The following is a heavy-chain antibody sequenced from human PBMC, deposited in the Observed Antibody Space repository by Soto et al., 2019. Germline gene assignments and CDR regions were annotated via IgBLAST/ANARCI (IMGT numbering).Heavy chain of an antibody. Sequence: QVQLQQSGPGLVKPSQTLSLTCAISGDSVTSNSGVWNWIRQSPSRGLEWLGRTYYRSTWYTDYAGSVKSRITINPDTSKNQVSLHLNSVTPEDTAVYSCARHPMPYWYFDLWGRGTLVTVSS. CDR2: TYYRSTWYT. D-gene: IGHD2-2*01. CDR1: GDSVTSNSGV. V-gene: IGHV6-1*01. J-gene: IGHJ2*01. CDR3: ARHPMPYWYFDL.